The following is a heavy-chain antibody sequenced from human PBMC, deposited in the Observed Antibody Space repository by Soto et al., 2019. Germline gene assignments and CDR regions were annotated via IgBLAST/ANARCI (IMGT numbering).Heavy chain of an antibody. D-gene: IGHD4-17*01. CDR1: GFPFSSYT. CDR2: ISTSSSYV. V-gene: IGHV3-21*01. Sequence: GGSLRLSCAASGFPFSSYTMTWVRQAPGKGLEWVSYISTSSSYVSYAESVEGRFTISRDNAKYSVFLQMDSLRAEDSAISYCARETPVAPDYGASPIFDFWGQGTRVTVSS. CDR3: ARETPVAPDYGASPIFDF. J-gene: IGHJ4*02.